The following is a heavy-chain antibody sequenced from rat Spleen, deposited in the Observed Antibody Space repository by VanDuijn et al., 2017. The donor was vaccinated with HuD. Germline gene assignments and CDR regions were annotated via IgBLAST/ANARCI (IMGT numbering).Heavy chain of an antibody. CDR1: GFSLTSYG. V-gene: IGHV2S8*01. J-gene: IGHJ3*01. CDR2: ISSGGNT. Sequence: QVQLKESGPDLVQPSQTLSLTCIVSGFSLTSYGVSWLRQPPGKGLEWIAGISSGGNTYHNSVLKSRLSISRDTSKSQVFLKMNSLRPEDTAIYFCTSFYYYDGSYYYPFAYWGQGTLVTVSS. CDR3: TSFYYYDGSYYYPFAY. D-gene: IGHD1-12*02.